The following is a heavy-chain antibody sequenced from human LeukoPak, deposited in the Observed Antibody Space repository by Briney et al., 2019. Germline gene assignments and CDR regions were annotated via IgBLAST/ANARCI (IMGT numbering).Heavy chain of an antibody. J-gene: IGHJ4*02. V-gene: IGHV3-23*01. CDR1: GFTFSSYA. D-gene: IGHD6-6*01. CDR2: ISGSGGST. Sequence: PPGGSLRLSCAASGFTFSSYAMSGVRQAPGKGLEWVSAISGSGGSTYYADSVKGRFTISRDNSKNTLYLQMKSMRAEDKAVYYCARGYSSSSCSLFDYWGQGTLVTVSS. CDR3: ARGYSSSSCSLFDY.